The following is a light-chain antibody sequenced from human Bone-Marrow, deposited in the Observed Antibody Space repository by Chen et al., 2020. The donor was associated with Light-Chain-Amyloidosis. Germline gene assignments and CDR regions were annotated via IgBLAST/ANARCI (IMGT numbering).Light chain of an antibody. Sequence: SYELTQPPSVSVSPGQTARITCSGDDLPTKYAYWYQQKPGQAPVLVIHRDTERPSGIPERFSGSNSGNTATLTISGTQAMDEADYYCQAWDSSTVVFGGGTKLTVL. J-gene: IGLJ2*01. V-gene: IGLV3-1*01. CDR1: DLPTKY. CDR2: RDT. CDR3: QAWDSSTVV.